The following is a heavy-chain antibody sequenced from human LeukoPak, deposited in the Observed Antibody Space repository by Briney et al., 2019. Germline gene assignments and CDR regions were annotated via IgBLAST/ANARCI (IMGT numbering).Heavy chain of an antibody. J-gene: IGHJ4*02. CDR3: ARARYDFWSGYAPIVHFDY. D-gene: IGHD3-3*01. Sequence: SETLSLTCAVYGGSFSGYYWSWIRQPPGKGLEWIGEINHSGSTNYNPSLKSRVTISVDTSKNQFSLKLSSVTAADTAVYYCARARYDFWSGYAPIVHFDYWGQGTLVTVSS. CDR2: INHSGST. V-gene: IGHV4-34*01. CDR1: GGSFSGYY.